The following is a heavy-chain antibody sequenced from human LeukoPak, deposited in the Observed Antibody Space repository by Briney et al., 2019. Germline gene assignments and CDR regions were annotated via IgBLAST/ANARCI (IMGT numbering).Heavy chain of an antibody. J-gene: IGHJ6*04. CDR2: IIPIFGTA. Sequence: SAKVSCKASGGTFSSYAISWVRQAPGQGLEWMGGIIPIFGTANYAQKFQGRVTITADESTSTAYMELSSLRSEDTAVYYCAREGGSSTRAYYYYGMDVWGKGTTVTVSS. D-gene: IGHD6-13*01. V-gene: IGHV1-69*13. CDR1: GGTFSSYA. CDR3: AREGGSSTRAYYYYGMDV.